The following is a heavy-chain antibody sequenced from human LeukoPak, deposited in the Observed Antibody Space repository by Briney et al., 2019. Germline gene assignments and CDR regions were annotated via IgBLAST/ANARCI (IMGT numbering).Heavy chain of an antibody. V-gene: IGHV3-23*01. Sequence: GGSLRLSRAASGFTFSTYAMSWVRQAPGRGLEWVSGTSGSDNTAYYAVSVKGRFSIYRDDSTNTLYLQMDSLRAEDTAAYYCAKGADRFGEFDYWGQGTLVTVSS. CDR2: TSGSDNTA. CDR1: GFTFSTYA. CDR3: AKGADRFGEFDY. J-gene: IGHJ4*02. D-gene: IGHD3-10*01.